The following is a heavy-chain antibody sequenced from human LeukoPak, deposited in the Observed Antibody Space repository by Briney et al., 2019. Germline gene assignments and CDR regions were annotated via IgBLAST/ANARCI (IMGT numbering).Heavy chain of an antibody. CDR1: GFTFSSYA. J-gene: IGHJ6*03. CDR2: ISGSGGST. CDR3: ARTALGWAAVYYYYMDV. D-gene: IGHD4-23*01. V-gene: IGHV3-23*01. Sequence: GGSLRLSCAASGFTFSSYAMNWVRQAPGEGLEWVSGISGSGGSTYYADSVKGRFTISRDNSKNTLYLQMNSLRAEDTAVYYCARTALGWAAVYYYYMDVWGKGTTVTVSS.